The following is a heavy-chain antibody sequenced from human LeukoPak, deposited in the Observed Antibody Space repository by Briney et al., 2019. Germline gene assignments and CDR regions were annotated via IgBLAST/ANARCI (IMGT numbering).Heavy chain of an antibody. J-gene: IGHJ4*02. V-gene: IGHV3-23*01. D-gene: IGHD5-12*01. CDR2: IADNGRSP. CDR1: GFTFSSFA. Sequence: PGGSLRLSCAASGFTFSSFAMSWVRQAPGKGLEWVSAIADNGRSPSYSDSVKGRFTISRDNSKNTLYLQMNSLRAGDTAVYFCAKEHHHRNLVPTIAYFDSWGQGTLVTVSS. CDR3: AKEHHHRNLVPTIAYFDS.